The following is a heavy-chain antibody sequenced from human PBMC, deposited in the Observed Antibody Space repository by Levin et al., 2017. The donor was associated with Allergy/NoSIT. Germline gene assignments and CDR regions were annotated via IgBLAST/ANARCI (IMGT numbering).Heavy chain of an antibody. CDR2: IYYSGST. CDR1: GGSISSSSYY. Sequence: SETLSLTCTVSGGSISSSSYYWGWIRQPPGKGLEWIGSIYYSGSTYYNPSLKSRVTISVDTSKNQFSLKLSSVTAADTAVYYCARLPIVVVPAAFPRTHFYYYYYGMDVWGQGTTVTVSS. CDR3: ARLPIVVVPAAFPRTHFYYYYYGMDV. V-gene: IGHV4-39*01. J-gene: IGHJ6*02. D-gene: IGHD2-2*01.